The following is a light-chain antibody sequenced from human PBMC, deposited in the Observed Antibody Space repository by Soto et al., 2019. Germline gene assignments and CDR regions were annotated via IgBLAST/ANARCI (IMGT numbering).Light chain of an antibody. V-gene: IGKV1-5*03. CDR3: LQHNNFPLT. J-gene: IGKJ5*01. CDR1: QSISSW. CDR2: KAS. Sequence: DIQMTQSPSSLSASVGDRVTITCRASQSISSWLAWYQQKPGKAPKLLIYKASSLQTGVPSRFSGSGSGTDFTLTISSLQPEDFATYYCLQHNNFPLTLGQGTRLEIK.